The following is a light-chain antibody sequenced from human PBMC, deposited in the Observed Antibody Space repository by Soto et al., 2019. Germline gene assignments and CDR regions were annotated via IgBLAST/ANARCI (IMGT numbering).Light chain of an antibody. CDR1: SSDVGGYKY. J-gene: IGLJ1*01. Sequence: QSALTQPASVSGSPGQSITISCAGTSSDVGGYKYVSWYQQHPGKAPKLMIYEVSNRPSGVSNRFSGSKSGNTASLTISGLQAEDEADYYCNSYTRTHPGVFATGTELTVL. CDR2: EVS. V-gene: IGLV2-14*01. CDR3: NSYTRTHPGV.